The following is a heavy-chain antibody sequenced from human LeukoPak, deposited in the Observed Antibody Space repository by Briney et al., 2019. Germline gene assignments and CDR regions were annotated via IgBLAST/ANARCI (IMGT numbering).Heavy chain of an antibody. CDR3: AKSGAYSSSWYGGYDYFDY. CDR2: ISYDGGNK. J-gene: IGHJ4*02. D-gene: IGHD6-13*01. CDR1: GFTFSSYG. Sequence: GRSLRLSCAASGFTFSSYGMHWVRQAPGKGLEWVAVISYDGGNKYYADSVKGRFTISRDNSENTLYLQMNSLRAEDTAVYYCAKSGAYSSSWYGGYDYFDYWGQGTLVTVSS. V-gene: IGHV3-30*18.